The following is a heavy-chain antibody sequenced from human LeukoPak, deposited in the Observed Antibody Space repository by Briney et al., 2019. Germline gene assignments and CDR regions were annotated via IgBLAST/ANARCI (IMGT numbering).Heavy chain of an antibody. J-gene: IGHJ4*02. CDR2: IYYSGST. CDR1: GGSISSYY. Sequence: PSETLSLTCTVSGGSISSYYWSWIRQPPGKGLEWIGYIYYSGSTNYNPSLKSRVTISVDTSKNQFSLKLSSVTAADTAVYYCARDRYYYDSSGRTVFDYWGQGTLVTVSS. V-gene: IGHV4-59*12. CDR3: ARDRYYYDSSGRTVFDY. D-gene: IGHD3-22*01.